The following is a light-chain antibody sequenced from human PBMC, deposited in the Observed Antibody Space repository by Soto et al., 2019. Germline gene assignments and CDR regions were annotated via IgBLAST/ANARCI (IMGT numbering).Light chain of an antibody. J-gene: IGLJ2*01. CDR1: SSNIGAGYD. CDR3: QSYDSSLSGSYV. Sequence: QLVLTQPPSVSGAPGQRVTISCTGSSSNIGAGYDVHWYQQLPGTAPKLLIYGNSNRPSGVPDRFSGSKSGTSASLAITGLQAEDEADYYCQSYDSSLSGSYVFGGGTKVTVL. CDR2: GNS. V-gene: IGLV1-40*01.